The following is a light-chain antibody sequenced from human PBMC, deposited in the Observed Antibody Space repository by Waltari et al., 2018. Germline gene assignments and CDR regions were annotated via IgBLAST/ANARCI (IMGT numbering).Light chain of an antibody. Sequence: QSVLTQPPSASGAPGQRVTISCTGSRANIGADYDVSWYQQFLGTAPKLVIYETNKRPSGLSDRFSGSKSGASASLIITGVRSEDEADYYCSTWDRSLGIRLFGGGTRLTVL. CDR2: ETN. CDR1: RANIGADYD. CDR3: STWDRSLGIRL. J-gene: IGLJ2*01. V-gene: IGLV1-40*03.